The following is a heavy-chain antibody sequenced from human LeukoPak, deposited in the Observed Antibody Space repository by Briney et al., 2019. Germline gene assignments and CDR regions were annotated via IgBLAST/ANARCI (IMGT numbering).Heavy chain of an antibody. V-gene: IGHV1-69*04. CDR1: GGTFSSYA. CDR3: ATRPYGSGSYFPFDY. CDR2: IIPILGIA. D-gene: IGHD3-10*01. Sequence: PVKVSCKASGGTFSSYAISWVRQAPGQGLEWMGRIIPILGIANYAQKFQGRVTITADKSTSTAYMELSSLRSEDTAVCYCATRPYGSGSYFPFDYWGQGTLVTVSS. J-gene: IGHJ4*02.